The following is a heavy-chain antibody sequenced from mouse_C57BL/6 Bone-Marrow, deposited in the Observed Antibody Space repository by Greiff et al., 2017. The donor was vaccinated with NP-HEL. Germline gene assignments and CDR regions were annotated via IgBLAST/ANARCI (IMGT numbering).Heavy chain of an antibody. CDR2: IYIGNGYT. J-gene: IGHJ4*01. D-gene: IGHD1-1*01. Sequence: VQLQQSGAELVRPGSSVKMSCKTSGYTFTSYGINWVKQRPGQGLEWIGYIYIGNGYTEYNEKFKGKATLTSDTSSSTAYLQLSSLTSEDSAINFCARATVDYYGSTLYSMDYWGQGTSVTVSS. V-gene: IGHV1-58*01. CDR1: GYTFTSYG. CDR3: ARATVDYYGSTLYSMDY.